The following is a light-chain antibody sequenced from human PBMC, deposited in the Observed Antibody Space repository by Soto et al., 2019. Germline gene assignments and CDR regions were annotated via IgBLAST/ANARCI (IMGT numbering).Light chain of an antibody. CDR3: QQYGASPPYT. J-gene: IGKJ2*01. CDR2: AAS. Sequence: EIVLTQSPGTLSLSPGESTTLSCRASRGISSSYLAWYQQKPGQAPRLLIYAASTRATGIPDRFRGSGSATDFTLTISRVEPEDSAVYYCQQYGASPPYTFGQGTKLEIK. V-gene: IGKV3-20*01. CDR1: RGISSSY.